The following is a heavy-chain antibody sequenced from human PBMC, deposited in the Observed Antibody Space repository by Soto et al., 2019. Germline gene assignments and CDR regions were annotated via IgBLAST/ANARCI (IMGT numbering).Heavy chain of an antibody. CDR3: ATAYGDYQNGAFDI. CDR1: GYTLTELS. CDR2: FDPEDGET. J-gene: IGHJ3*02. Sequence: ASVKVSCKVSGYTLTELSMHWVRQAPGKGLEWMGGFDPEDGETIYAQKFQGRVTMTEDTSTDTAYMELSSLRSEDTAVYYCATAYGDYQNGAFDIWGQGTMVTVSS. V-gene: IGHV1-24*01. D-gene: IGHD4-17*01.